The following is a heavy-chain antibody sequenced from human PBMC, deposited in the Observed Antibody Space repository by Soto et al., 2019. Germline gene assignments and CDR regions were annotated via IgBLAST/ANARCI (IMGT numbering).Heavy chain of an antibody. J-gene: IGHJ4*02. CDR1: GFTFSNYA. Sequence: QVHLVESGGGVVQPGRSLRLSCTASGFTFSNYAMHWVRQAPGKGLEWVAVISYDGSNKFYADSVKGRFTISRDNSKDTLSLQMDSLRTEDTAVYYCARDGDSYFDCWGQGALVTVSS. CDR3: ARDGDSYFDC. V-gene: IGHV3-30-3*01. D-gene: IGHD4-17*01. CDR2: ISYDGSNK.